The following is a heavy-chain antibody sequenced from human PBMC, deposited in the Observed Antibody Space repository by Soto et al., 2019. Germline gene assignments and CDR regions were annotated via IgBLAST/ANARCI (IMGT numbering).Heavy chain of an antibody. CDR1: GFTFSSYS. J-gene: IGHJ4*02. CDR2: ISSSSSYI. D-gene: IGHD6-19*01. V-gene: IGHV3-21*01. CDR3: ARDSRGGSGWAFDY. Sequence: EVQLVESGGGLVKPGGSLRLSCAASGFTFSSYSMNWVRQAPGKGLEWVSSISSSSSYIYYADSVKGRFTISRDNAKNSLYLQMNSLRAEDTAVYYCARDSRGGSGWAFDYWGQGTLVTVSS.